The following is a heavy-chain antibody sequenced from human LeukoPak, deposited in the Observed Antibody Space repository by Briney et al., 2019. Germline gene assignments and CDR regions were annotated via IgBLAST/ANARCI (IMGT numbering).Heavy chain of an antibody. CDR2: INHSGST. Sequence: YPSETLSLTCAVYGGSFSGYYWSWIRQPPGKGLEWIGEINHSGSTNYNPSLKSRVTISVDTSKNQFSLKLSSVTAADTAVYYCARGVSPTHPRLRYFDRLFGLEGFDYWGQGTLVTVTS. D-gene: IGHD3-9*01. V-gene: IGHV4-34*01. CDR3: ARGVSPTHPRLRYFDRLFGLEGFDY. J-gene: IGHJ4*02. CDR1: GGSFSGYY.